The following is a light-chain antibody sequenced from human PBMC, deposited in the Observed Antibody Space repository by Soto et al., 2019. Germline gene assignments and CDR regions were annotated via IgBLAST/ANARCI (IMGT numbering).Light chain of an antibody. CDR1: QSVLYSSNNKNY. J-gene: IGKJ3*01. Sequence: DIVMTQSPDSLAVSLGERATINCKSSQSVLYSSNNKNYLAWYQQKPGQPPKLLIYWASTRESGVPDRFSGSGSGTDFTLTISSLQAEDVAVYHCQQYYSSPPDFGPGTKVDIK. CDR2: WAS. V-gene: IGKV4-1*01. CDR3: QQYYSSPPD.